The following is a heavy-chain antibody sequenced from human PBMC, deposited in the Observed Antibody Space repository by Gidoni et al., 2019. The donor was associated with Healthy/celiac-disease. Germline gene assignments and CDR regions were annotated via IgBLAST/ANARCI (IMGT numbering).Heavy chain of an antibody. CDR3: ARELAVDGFYGMDV. CDR2: ISSSGSTI. Sequence: QVHLLESGGGLVKPGGSLRLSCSASGFPFSDYYMSWIRQAPGKGLEWVSYISSSGSTIYYAESVKGRFTISRDNAKNSLYLKMNSLRAEDTAVYYCARELAVDGFYGMDVWGQGTTVTVSS. J-gene: IGHJ6*02. D-gene: IGHD6-19*01. CDR1: GFPFSDYY. V-gene: IGHV3-11*01.